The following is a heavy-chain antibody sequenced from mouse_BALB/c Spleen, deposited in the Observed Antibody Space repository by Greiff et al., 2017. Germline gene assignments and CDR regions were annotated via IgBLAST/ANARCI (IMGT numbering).Heavy chain of an antibody. CDR1: GYSITSGYY. CDR2: ISYDGSN. J-gene: IGHJ2*01. CDR3: ARGRHSYGNSFDY. D-gene: IGHD1-1*02. V-gene: IGHV3-6*02. Sequence: DVQLQESGPGLVKPSQSLSLTCSVTGYSITSGYYWNWIRQFPGNKLEWMGYISYDGSNNYNPSLKNRISITRDTSKNQFFLKLNSVTTEDTATYYCARGRHSYGNSFDYWGQGTTLTVSS.